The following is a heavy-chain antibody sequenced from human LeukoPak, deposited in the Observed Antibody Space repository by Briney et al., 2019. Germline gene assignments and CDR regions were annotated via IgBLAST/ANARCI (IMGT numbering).Heavy chain of an antibody. D-gene: IGHD6-19*01. CDR3: ARQGVAVAGPFDY. V-gene: IGHV4-59*08. J-gene: IGHJ4*02. CDR1: GGSISSYY. CDR2: IYYSGGT. Sequence: SETLSLTCTVSGGSISSYYWSWIRQPPGKGLEWIGSIYYSGGTYYNPSLKSRVTISVDTSKNQFSLKLSSVTAADTAVYYCARQGVAVAGPFDYWGQGTLVTVSS.